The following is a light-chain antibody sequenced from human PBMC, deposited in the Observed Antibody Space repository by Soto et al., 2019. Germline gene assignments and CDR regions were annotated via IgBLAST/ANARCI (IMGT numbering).Light chain of an antibody. CDR3: CSYAASSALGV. CDR1: NSDVGTYEL. CDR2: EGR. Sequence: QSVLTQPASVSGSPGQSITISCTGTNSDVGTYELVSWYQQHPGRAPKLMIYEGRKRPSGVSNRFSGSKSGDTASLTISGLQAEDEANYYCCSYAASSALGVFGGGTKLTVL. J-gene: IGLJ3*02. V-gene: IGLV2-23*01.